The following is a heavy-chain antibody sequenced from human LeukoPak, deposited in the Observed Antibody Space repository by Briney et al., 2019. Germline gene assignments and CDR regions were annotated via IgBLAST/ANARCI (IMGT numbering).Heavy chain of an antibody. CDR2: IYHSGST. J-gene: IGHJ4*02. Sequence: SETLSLTCAVSGGSISSGGYSWSWIRQPPGKGLEWIGYIYHSGSTYYNPSLKSRVTISVDRSKNQFSLKLSSVTAADTAVYYCASSVYYDSSGYYYRSGGFDYWGQGTLVTVSS. CDR3: ASSVYYDSSGYYYRSGGFDY. V-gene: IGHV4-30-2*01. D-gene: IGHD3-22*01. CDR1: GGSISSGGYS.